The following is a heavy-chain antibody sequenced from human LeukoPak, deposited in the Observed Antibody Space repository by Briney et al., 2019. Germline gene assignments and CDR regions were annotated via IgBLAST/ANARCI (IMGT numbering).Heavy chain of an antibody. J-gene: IGHJ4*02. Sequence: PSETLSLTCTVSGGSISSSSYYWGWIRQPPGKGLEWIGSIYYSGSTYYNPSLKSRVTISVDTSKNQFSLKLSSVTAADTAVYYCARGPIKVSGFAFDYWGQGTLVTVSS. CDR3: ARGPIKVSGFAFDY. V-gene: IGHV4-39*07. CDR1: GGSISSSSYY. D-gene: IGHD3-9*01. CDR2: IYYSGST.